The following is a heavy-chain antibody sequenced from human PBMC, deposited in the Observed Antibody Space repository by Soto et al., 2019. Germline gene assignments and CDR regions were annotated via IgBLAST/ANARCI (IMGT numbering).Heavy chain of an antibody. CDR3: ARDRGYSGYESYLVY. Sequence: PGGSLRLSCAASGFTFSSYGMHWVRQAPGKGLEWVAVIWYDGSNKYYADSVKGRFTISRDNSKNTLYLQMNSLRAEDTAVYYCARDRGYSGYESYLVYWGQGTLVTVSS. CDR2: IWYDGSNK. J-gene: IGHJ4*02. CDR1: GFTFSSYG. D-gene: IGHD5-12*01. V-gene: IGHV3-33*01.